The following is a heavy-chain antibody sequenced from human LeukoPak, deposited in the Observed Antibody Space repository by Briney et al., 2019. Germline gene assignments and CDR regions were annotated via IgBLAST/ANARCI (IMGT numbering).Heavy chain of an antibody. J-gene: IGHJ4*02. CDR3: ARVDGPSYYDSSGYFDY. D-gene: IGHD3-22*01. Sequence: SETLSLTCTVSGGSISSYYWSWIRQPPGKGLERIGYIYYSGSTNYNPSLKSRVTISVDTSKNQFSLKLSSVTAADTAVYYCARVDGPSYYDSSGYFDYWGQGTLVTVSS. CDR1: GGSISSYY. CDR2: IYYSGST. V-gene: IGHV4-59*12.